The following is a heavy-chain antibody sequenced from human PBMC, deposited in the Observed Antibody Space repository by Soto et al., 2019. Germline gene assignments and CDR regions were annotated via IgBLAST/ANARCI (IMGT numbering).Heavy chain of an antibody. D-gene: IGHD5-12*01. CDR3: ARVAHQSLDY. Sequence: GASVKVSCKTSGYTFTNYHIHWVRQAPGQGLEWLGIINPSDGGTGYAQKFQGRVTMTRDTSTSTVYMDMSSLRSEGTAVYYCARVAHQSLDYWGLGTLVTVSS. J-gene: IGHJ4*02. CDR2: INPSDGGT. CDR1: GYTFTNYH. V-gene: IGHV1-46*01.